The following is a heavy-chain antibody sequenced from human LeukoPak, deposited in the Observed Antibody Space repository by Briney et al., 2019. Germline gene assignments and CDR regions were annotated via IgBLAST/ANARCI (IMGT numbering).Heavy chain of an antibody. CDR1: GFTFSSYA. J-gene: IGHJ4*02. CDR2: LTTDGGST. D-gene: IGHD4-23*01. CDR3: AKSLVRWAFDY. V-gene: IGHV3-23*01. Sequence: GGSLRLSCAASGFTFSSYAMSWVRQAPGKGLEWVSSLTTDGGSTEYADSVKGRFTISRDNSKNTLYLQMNSLRAEDTALYYCAKSLVRWAFDYWGQGTLVTVSS.